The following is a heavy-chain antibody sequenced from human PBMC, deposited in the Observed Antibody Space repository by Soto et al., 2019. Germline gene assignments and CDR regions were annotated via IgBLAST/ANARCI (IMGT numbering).Heavy chain of an antibody. CDR1: GGSFSGYY. J-gene: IGHJ6*02. CDR3: ARVRGYSSSWYAPRYYYTAMDV. V-gene: IGHV4-34*02. D-gene: IGHD6-13*01. CDR2: INQSGST. Sequence: QVQLQQWGAGLLKPSETLSLTCAVYGGSFSGYYWSWIRQPPGKGLEWIGEINQSGSTNYNPSLKTAVTIAAHTSKTHLNLKLRSVTAADNSVYYCARVRGYSSSWYAPRYYYTAMDVWDPGTPVIVSS.